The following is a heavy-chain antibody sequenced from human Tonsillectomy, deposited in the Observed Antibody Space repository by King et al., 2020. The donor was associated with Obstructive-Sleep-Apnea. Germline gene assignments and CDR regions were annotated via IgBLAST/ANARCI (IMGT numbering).Heavy chain of an antibody. Sequence: DVQLVESGGGLVQPGGSLRLSCAASGFTFSTYWMHWVRQAPGKGLVWVSRVNSDGSATRYADSVEGRFTISRDNAKNTVYLQKNSLRAEDTGVYYCAREEYSSNYGLDVWGRGTTVTVSS. CDR3: AREEYSSNYGLDV. J-gene: IGHJ6*02. CDR2: VNSDGSAT. CDR1: GFTFSTYW. V-gene: IGHV3-74*01. D-gene: IGHD2-2*01.